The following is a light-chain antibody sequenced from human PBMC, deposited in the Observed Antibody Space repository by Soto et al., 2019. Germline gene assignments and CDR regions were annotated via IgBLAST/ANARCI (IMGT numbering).Light chain of an antibody. CDR1: QTASSSH. CDR2: DAS. CDR3: QQYGRSPYT. Sequence: EIVLTQSLGALSLSPGERATLSCRASQTASSSHLAWYQQKPGQAPRLLIYDASSRATGISDRFSGSGSGTDFTLTISRLEPEDFAVYYCQQYGRSPYTFGQGTKVEIK. V-gene: IGKV3-20*01. J-gene: IGKJ2*01.